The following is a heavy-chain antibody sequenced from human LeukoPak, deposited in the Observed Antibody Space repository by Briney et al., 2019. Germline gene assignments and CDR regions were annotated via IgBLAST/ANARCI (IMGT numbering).Heavy chain of an antibody. CDR2: INHSGST. D-gene: IGHD3-10*01. CDR1: GGSFSGYY. V-gene: IGHV4-34*01. J-gene: IGHJ4*02. Sequence: SETLSLTCAVYGGSFSGYYWSWIRQPPGKGLEWIGEINHSGSTNYNPSLKSRVTISVDTSKNQFSLKLSSVTAADTAVYYCARHGIYYLSSGSYPYFDYWGQGTLVTVSS. CDR3: ARHGIYYLSSGSYPYFDY.